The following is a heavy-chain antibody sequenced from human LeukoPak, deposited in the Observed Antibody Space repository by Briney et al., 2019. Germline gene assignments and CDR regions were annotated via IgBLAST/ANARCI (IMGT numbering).Heavy chain of an antibody. J-gene: IGHJ4*02. CDR1: GGSISSYY. Sequence: PSETLSLTCTVSGGSISSYYWSWIRQPPGKGLEWIGYIYYSGSTNYNPSLKSRVTISLGTSKTHFSLKLTSVTAADTAVYYCARGQGEIDYWGRGTLVTVSS. CDR2: IYYSGST. CDR3: ARGQGEIDY. V-gene: IGHV4-59*01.